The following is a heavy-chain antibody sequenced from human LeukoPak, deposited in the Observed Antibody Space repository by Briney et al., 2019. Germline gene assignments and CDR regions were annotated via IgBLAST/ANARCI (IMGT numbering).Heavy chain of an antibody. J-gene: IGHJ4*02. D-gene: IGHD6-13*01. CDR3: ARDGIEGAAAN. CDR2: IIPILHIT. CDR1: GGTFTSYA. V-gene: IGHV1-69*04. Sequence: SVKVSCKASGGTFTSYAFSWVRQAPGQGLEWMGRIIPILHITNYAQKFQGRVTITADKSTSTAYMELNSLRSEDTAVYYCARDGIEGAAANWGQGTLVTVSS.